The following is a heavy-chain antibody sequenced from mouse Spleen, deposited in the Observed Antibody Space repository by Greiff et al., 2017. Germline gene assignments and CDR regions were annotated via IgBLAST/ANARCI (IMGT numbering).Heavy chain of an antibody. CDR1: GYTFTDYN. Sequence: VQLQQSGPELVKPGASVKMSCKASGYTFTDYNMHWVKQSHGKSLEWIGYINPNNGGTSYNQKFKGKATLTVNKSSSTAYMELRSLTSEDSAVYYCAGGGNYAGYAMDYWGQGTSVTVSS. D-gene: IGHD2-1*01. CDR2: INPNNGGT. CDR3: AGGGNYAGYAMDY. V-gene: IGHV1-22*01. J-gene: IGHJ4*01.